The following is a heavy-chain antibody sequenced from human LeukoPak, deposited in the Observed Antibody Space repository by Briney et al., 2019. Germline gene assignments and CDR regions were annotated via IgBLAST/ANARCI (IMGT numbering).Heavy chain of an antibody. CDR3: TTDLDY. V-gene: IGHV3-15*01. CDR1: GFIFTDVW. J-gene: IGHJ4*02. CDR2: IKSKSDGGTI. Sequence: PGGSLRLSCAGAGFIFTDVWMSWVRQAPGKGLEWVGRIKSKSDGGTIDYAAPVKGRITVSRDDSRKTLSLKLNNLKTEDTGVYYCTTDLDYWGQGTLVTVSS.